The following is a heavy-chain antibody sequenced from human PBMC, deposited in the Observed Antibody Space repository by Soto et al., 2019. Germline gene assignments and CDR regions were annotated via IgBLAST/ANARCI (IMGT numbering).Heavy chain of an antibody. CDR2: ISGYNGNT. Sequence: QVQLVQSGAEVMKPGASVTVSCKTSGYTFSNYGINWVRQAPGQGLEWMGWISGYNGNTNYAQTVQGRVTMTTDTSTGTVYMELRSLKSDDTAIYYCSRFIMVGGWFDPNYYHGMEVWGQGTTVTVSS. CDR3: SRFIMVGGWFDPNYYHGMEV. CDR1: GYTFSNYG. D-gene: IGHD6-19*01. J-gene: IGHJ6*02. V-gene: IGHV1-18*01.